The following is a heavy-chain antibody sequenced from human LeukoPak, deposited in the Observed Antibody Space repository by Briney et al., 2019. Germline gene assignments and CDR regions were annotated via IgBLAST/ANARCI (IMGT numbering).Heavy chain of an antibody. Sequence: SVKVSCKASGGTFSSYAISWVRQAPGQGLEWMGGIVPIFGTANYAQKFQGRVTITADESTSTAYMELSSLRSEDTAVCYCARDPRRYPLRYFDWLWDVWGQGTTVTVSS. V-gene: IGHV1-69*13. CDR2: IVPIFGTA. CDR3: ARDPRRYPLRYFDWLWDV. CDR1: GGTFSSYA. J-gene: IGHJ6*02. D-gene: IGHD3-9*01.